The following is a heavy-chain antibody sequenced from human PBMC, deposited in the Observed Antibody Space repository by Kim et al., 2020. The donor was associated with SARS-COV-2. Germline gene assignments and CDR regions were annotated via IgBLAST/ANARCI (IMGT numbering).Heavy chain of an antibody. Sequence: GGSLRLSCVGSGFTFSSYSMNWVRQAPGKGLEWVADIWGNRSAKYYADSVKGRFTISRDNAKNSLYLQMNSLRDEDTAVYYCARFKRYYYGM. D-gene: IGHD3-10*01. CDR2: IWGNRSAK. CDR1: GFTFSSYS. V-gene: IGHV3-48*02. J-gene: IGHJ6*01. CDR3: ARFKRYYYGM.